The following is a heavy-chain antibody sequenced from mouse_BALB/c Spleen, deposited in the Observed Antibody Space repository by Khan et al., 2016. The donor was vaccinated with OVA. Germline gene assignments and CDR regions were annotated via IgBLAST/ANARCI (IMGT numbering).Heavy chain of an antibody. CDR1: GFTFSDYG. Sequence: EVELVESGGGLVQPGGSRKLSCAASGFTFSDYGMAWVRQAPGKGPEWVAFISDLAYTFYYADTVTGRFTLSRENAKNTLYLEMSSLRSGDTAMCYCARGGGTAPVAYWGQGTLVTGSA. D-gene: IGHD1-2*01. CDR3: ARGGGTAPVAY. J-gene: IGHJ3*01. CDR2: ISDLAYTF. V-gene: IGHV5-15*02.